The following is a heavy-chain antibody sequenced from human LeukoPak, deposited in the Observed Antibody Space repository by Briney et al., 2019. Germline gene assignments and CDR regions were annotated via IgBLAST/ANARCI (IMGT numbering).Heavy chain of an antibody. CDR3: ARLGCDSSSCHYYFDY. V-gene: IGHV5-51*01. CDR1: GYSFTSYW. D-gene: IGHD6-13*01. CDR2: IYPGDSDT. Sequence: AGESLKISCKGSGYSFTSYWIGWMRQMPGKGLEWMGIIYPGDSDTRYSPSFQGQVTISADKSISTAYLQWSSLKASDTAMYYCARLGCDSSSCHYYFDYWGQGTLVTVSS. J-gene: IGHJ4*02.